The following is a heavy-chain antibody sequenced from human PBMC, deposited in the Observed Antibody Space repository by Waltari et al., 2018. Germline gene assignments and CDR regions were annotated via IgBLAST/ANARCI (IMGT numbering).Heavy chain of an antibody. CDR3: ARGLRDIGTRGYYYYYYGMDV. CDR2: INDSGST. J-gene: IGHJ6*02. CDR1: GGSFSGYY. V-gene: IGHV4-34*01. D-gene: IGHD5-12*01. Sequence: QVQLQQWGAGLLKPSETLSLTCAVYGGSFSGYYWSWIRQPPGRGREWIGEINDSGSTNYNPSLKSRVNISVDTSKNQFSLKLSSGTAADTAVYYCARGLRDIGTRGYYYYYYGMDVWGQGATVTVSS.